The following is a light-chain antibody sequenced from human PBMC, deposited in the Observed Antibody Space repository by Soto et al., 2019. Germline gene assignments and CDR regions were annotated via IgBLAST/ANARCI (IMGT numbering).Light chain of an antibody. V-gene: IGKV1-5*03. CDR1: QSISNW. J-gene: IGKJ1*01. Sequence: DIQMTQSPSTLSASVGDRVTITCRASQSISNWLAWYQQRPGKAPKLLIYKASSLEGGVPSRFSGSGSGTEFTLTISSLQPDDFATYYCQQYNTYSRTFGQGTNVEIK. CDR2: KAS. CDR3: QQYNTYSRT.